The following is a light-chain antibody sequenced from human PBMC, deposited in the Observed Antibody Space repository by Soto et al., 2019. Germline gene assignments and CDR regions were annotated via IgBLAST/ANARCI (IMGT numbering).Light chain of an antibody. V-gene: IGKV3-11*01. J-gene: IGKJ2*01. Sequence: DIVLTQSPATLSLSPGERATLSCRASQSVSSYLAWYQQRPGHVPRLLIYDASKRATGIPARFSASGSGTDFTLTSSSLEPEDFAIDFCQQRSNWPPMYTFGQGTKLEIK. CDR1: QSVSSY. CDR2: DAS. CDR3: QQRSNWPPMYT.